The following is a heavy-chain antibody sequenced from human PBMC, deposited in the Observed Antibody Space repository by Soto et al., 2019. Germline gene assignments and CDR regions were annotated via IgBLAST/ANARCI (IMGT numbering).Heavy chain of an antibody. CDR1: GFTFSSYA. V-gene: IGHV3-23*01. Sequence: EVQLLESGGGLVQPGGSLRLSCAASGFTFSSYAMTWVRQAPGKGLEWVSAISGSGITTYYADSVKGRFTISRDNSKNTLYLQMNSLRVEDTAVYYCAKDRGYSYGYDAFDIWGQGTMVTVSS. J-gene: IGHJ3*02. D-gene: IGHD5-18*01. CDR2: ISGSGITT. CDR3: AKDRGYSYGYDAFDI.